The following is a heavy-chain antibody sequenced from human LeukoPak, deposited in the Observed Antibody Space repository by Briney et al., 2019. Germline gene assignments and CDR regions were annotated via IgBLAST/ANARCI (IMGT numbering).Heavy chain of an antibody. CDR1: GGSISSGSYY. D-gene: IGHD1-26*01. CDR2: IYTSGST. CDR3: ARVVGATYDY. Sequence: PSETLSLTCTVSGGSISSGSYYWSWIRQPAGKGLEWIGRIYTSGSTNYNPSLKSRVTISVDTSKNQFSLKLSSVTAADTAVYYCARVVGATYDYWGQGTLVTVSS. J-gene: IGHJ4*02. V-gene: IGHV4-61*02.